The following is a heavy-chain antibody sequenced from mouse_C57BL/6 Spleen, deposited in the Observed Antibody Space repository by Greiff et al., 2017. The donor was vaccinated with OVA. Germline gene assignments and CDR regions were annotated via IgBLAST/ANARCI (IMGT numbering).Heavy chain of an antibody. V-gene: IGHV5-12*01. CDR2: ISNGGGST. Sequence: EVKVVESGGGLVQPGGSLKLSCAASGFTFSDYYMYWVRQTPEKRLEWVAYISNGGGSTYYPDTVKGRFTISRDNAKNTLYLQMSRLKSEDTAMYYCARQGDVRYFDVWGTGTTVTVSS. CDR3: ARQGDVRYFDV. J-gene: IGHJ1*03. D-gene: IGHD3-3*01. CDR1: GFTFSDYY.